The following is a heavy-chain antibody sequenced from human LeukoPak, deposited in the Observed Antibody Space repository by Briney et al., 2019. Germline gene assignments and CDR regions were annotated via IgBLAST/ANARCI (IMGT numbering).Heavy chain of an antibody. CDR1: GFTFSSYW. Sequence: PGGSLRLSCAASGFTFSSYWMSWVRQAPGMGLEWVANIKQDGSGKYYVDSVKGRFTISRDNAKNSLYLQMNSLRAEDTAVYYCARDLPEGAFDIWGQGTMVTVSS. CDR2: IKQDGSGK. V-gene: IGHV3-7*01. CDR3: ARDLPEGAFDI. J-gene: IGHJ3*02.